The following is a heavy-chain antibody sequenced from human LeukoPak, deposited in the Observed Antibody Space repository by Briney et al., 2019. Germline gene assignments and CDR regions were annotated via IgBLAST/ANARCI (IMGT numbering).Heavy chain of an antibody. J-gene: IGHJ3*02. CDR3: ARDLNSGSYSSDAFDI. D-gene: IGHD1-26*01. CDR1: GFTFSYYW. CDR2: INSDGGST. V-gene: IGHV3-74*01. Sequence: GGSLRLSCAASGFTFSYYWMHWVRQAPGKGLVWVSRINSDGGSTTYVDSVRGRFTISRDNAKNTLYLQMNSVRVGDTAVYFGARDLNSGSYSSDAFDIWGQGTMVTVSS.